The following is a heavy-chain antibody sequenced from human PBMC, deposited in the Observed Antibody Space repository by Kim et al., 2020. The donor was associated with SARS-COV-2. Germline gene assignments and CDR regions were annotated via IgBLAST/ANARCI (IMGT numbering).Heavy chain of an antibody. CDR3: AREKGGANLATGIAAAGSYYFDY. D-gene: IGHD6-13*01. CDR1: GGTFSSYA. CDR2: IIPILGIA. J-gene: IGHJ4*02. Sequence: SVKVSCKASGGTFSSYAISWVRQAPGQGLEWMGRIIPILGIANYAQKFQGRVTITADKSTSTAYMELSSLRSEDTAVYYCAREKGGANLATGIAAAGSYYFDYWGQGTLVTVSS. V-gene: IGHV1-69*04.